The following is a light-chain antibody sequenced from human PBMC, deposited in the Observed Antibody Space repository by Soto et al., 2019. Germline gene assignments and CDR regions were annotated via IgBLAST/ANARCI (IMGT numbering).Light chain of an antibody. V-gene: IGKV1-5*01. CDR2: DAS. Sequence: DIQMTQSPSPLSASVGDRVTITCRASQTILTRLAWYQQKPGKAPKLLIYDASTLESGVPSRFSGSGSETDFTLTISGLQPDDFATYYCQQYTSFSRTFGQGTTVDI. CDR1: QTILTR. CDR3: QQYTSFSRT. J-gene: IGKJ1*01.